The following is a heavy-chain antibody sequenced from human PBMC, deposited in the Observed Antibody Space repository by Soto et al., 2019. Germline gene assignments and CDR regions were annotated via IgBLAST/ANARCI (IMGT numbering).Heavy chain of an antibody. J-gene: IGHJ4*02. CDR1: GVSFSNVW. V-gene: IGHV3-15*01. Sequence: EVQLVESGGGLVKPGGSLTLSCAASGVSFSNVWMSWVCQAPGKGLEWIGHIKSKSVGGTTDYIAPVKGRFTISRDDSQDTLFLHMNSLKIEDTAVYFCTTYSTQTFCDGGPCYSVQPKIHDSWGQGILVTVSS. CDR2: IKSKSVGGTT. CDR3: TTYSTQTFCDGGPCYSVQPKIHDS. D-gene: IGHD2-8*02.